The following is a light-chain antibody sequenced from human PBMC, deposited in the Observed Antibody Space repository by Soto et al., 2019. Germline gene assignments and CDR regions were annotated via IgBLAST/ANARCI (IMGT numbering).Light chain of an antibody. CDR2: GAS. CDR1: QVISSW. J-gene: IGKJ5*01. CDR3: QQASSFPIT. V-gene: IGKV1D-12*01. Sequence: DIQMTQSPSAVSASVVDGVTITCRASQVISSWLAWYQQKPGKAPKLLIYGASNLETGVPSRFSGSESGTEFTLTISSLQPEDFATYYCQQASSFPITFGQGTRLEIK.